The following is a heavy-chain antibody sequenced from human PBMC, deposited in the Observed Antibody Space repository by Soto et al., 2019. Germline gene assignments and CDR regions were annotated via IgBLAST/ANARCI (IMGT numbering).Heavy chain of an antibody. Sequence: VQLVESGGGPVRPGGSLKLSCAASGFNFITYSLSWVRQAPGKGLEWVASISSSAVYIDYADSVKGRLTISRDNANNSLYLQMNSLRAEDTATYYCVRDGLDYYDTERLYFDNWGQGTLVTVSS. CDR3: VRDGLDYYDTERLYFDN. J-gene: IGHJ4*02. CDR1: GFNFITYS. D-gene: IGHD3-22*01. V-gene: IGHV3-21*01. CDR2: ISSSAVYI.